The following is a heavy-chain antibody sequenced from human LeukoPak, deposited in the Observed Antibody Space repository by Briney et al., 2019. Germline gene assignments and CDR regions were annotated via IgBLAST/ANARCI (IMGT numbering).Heavy chain of an antibody. Sequence: PSETLSLTCAVSDGSFSGYYWYWIRQPPGKGLEWIGEINHGESTNYNPSLKSRATLSVDTSKNQFSLKLTSVTAADTAVYYCARGRTYYYDTSGYYPSIYYGMDVWGQGTTVIVSS. CDR3: ARGRTYYYDTSGYYPSIYYGMDV. V-gene: IGHV4-34*01. CDR1: DGSFSGYY. CDR2: INHGEST. D-gene: IGHD3-22*01. J-gene: IGHJ6*02.